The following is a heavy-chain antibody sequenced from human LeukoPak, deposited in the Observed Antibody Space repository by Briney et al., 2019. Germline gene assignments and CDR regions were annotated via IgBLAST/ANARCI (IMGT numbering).Heavy chain of an antibody. CDR3: ARGEGERWLPF. D-gene: IGHD5-12*01. J-gene: IGHJ4*02. V-gene: IGHV3-48*02. Sequence: GGSLRLSCAASGFTFSSYAMSWVRQAPGKGLEWVSYISRNGDTIYYADSVKGRFTISRDNAENSLSLRMNSLRDEDTAVYYCARGEGERWLPFWGQGTLVTVSS. CDR2: ISRNGDTI. CDR1: GFTFSSYA.